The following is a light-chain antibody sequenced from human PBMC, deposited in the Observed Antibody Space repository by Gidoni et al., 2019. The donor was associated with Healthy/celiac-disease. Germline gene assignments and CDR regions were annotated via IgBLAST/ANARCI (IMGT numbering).Light chain of an antibody. CDR2: WAS. V-gene: IGKV4-1*01. Sequence: DIVMTQSPDSLAVSLGERATINCKASQSVLYRSNNKNYLAWYQQKPGQPPKLLIDWASTRESGVPVRFRGSGSGTDFPLTISRLQAEDVAVYYCQQYYATPFTFGPGTKVDIK. J-gene: IGKJ3*01. CDR3: QQYYATPFT. CDR1: QSVLYRSNNKNY.